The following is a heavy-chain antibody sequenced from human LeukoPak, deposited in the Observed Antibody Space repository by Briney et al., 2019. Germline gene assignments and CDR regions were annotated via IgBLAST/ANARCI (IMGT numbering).Heavy chain of an antibody. D-gene: IGHD6-13*01. V-gene: IGHV4-39*07. CDR1: GGSISSDTYY. CDR3: ARGHIAAAGTGLIDY. CDR2: INHSGST. J-gene: IGHJ4*02. Sequence: SETLSLTCTVSGGSISSDTYYWSWIRQPPGKGLEWIGEINHSGSTNYNPSLKSRVTISVDTSKNQFSLKLSSVTAADTAVYYCARGHIAAAGTGLIDYWGQGTLVTVSS.